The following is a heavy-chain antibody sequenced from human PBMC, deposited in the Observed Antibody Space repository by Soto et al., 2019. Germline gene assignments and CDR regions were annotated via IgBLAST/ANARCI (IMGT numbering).Heavy chain of an antibody. CDR2: IIPILKTP. V-gene: IGHV1-69*01. CDR1: GGTFDSYA. Sequence: QVQLVQSGTELKKPGSSVNVSCKASGGTFDSYAITWVRQAPGQGLEWMGGIIPILKTPKYAQKFQGRVTITEDESSSTASMELSSLTSEDTALYYCARGQGYSGAHFDYWGQGTLVTVSS. D-gene: IGHD4-4*01. CDR3: ARGQGYSGAHFDY. J-gene: IGHJ4*02.